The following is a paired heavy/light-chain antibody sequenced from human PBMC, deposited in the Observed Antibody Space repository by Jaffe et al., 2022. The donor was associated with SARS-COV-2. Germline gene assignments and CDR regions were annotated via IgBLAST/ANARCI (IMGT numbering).Light chain of an antibody. J-gene: IGLJ3*02. CDR3: CSYAGSSTWV. V-gene: IGLV2-23*01. Sequence: QSALTQPASVSGSPGQSITISCTGTSSDVGNYNLVSWYQQHPGKAPKLMIYEGSKRPSGVFNRFSGSKSGNTASLTISGLQAEDEADYYCCSYAGSSTWVFGGGTKLTVL. CDR1: SSDVGNYNL. CDR2: EGS.
Heavy chain of an antibody. V-gene: IGHV4-34*01. CDR1: DGSFSGYY. D-gene: IGHD3-10*01. CDR3: ARGAVRPNHYFDC. Sequence: QVQLQQWGAGLLKPSETLSLTCAVYDGSFSGYYWSWIRQPPGKGLEWIGEINHSRSTNYNPSLKSRVIISLDTSKNQFSLRLSSVTAADTAVYYCARGAVRPNHYFDCWAPGTLVTVSS. CDR2: INHSRST. J-gene: IGHJ4*02.